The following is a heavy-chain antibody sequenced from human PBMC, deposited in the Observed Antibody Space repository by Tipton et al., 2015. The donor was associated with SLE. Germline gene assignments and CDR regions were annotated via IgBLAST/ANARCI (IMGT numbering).Heavy chain of an antibody. CDR2: IRYDGSNK. Sequence: SLRLSCAASGFTFSSYGMHWVRQAPGKGLEWVAFIRYDGSNKYYADSVKGRFTISRDNSKNSLYLQMNSLRAEDTAVYYCARDPAHSIAAALDYWGQGTLATVSS. V-gene: IGHV3-30*02. J-gene: IGHJ4*02. CDR1: GFTFSSYG. D-gene: IGHD6-13*01. CDR3: ARDPAHSIAAALDY.